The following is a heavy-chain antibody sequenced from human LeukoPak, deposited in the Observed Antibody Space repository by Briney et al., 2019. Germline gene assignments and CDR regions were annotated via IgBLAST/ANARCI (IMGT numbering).Heavy chain of an antibody. J-gene: IGHJ6*02. Sequence: GGSLRLSCAASGFTFSSYSMNWVRQAPGKGLEWVSSISSSSSYIYYADSVKGRFTISRDNAENSLYLQMNSLRAEDTAVYYCARGYCSGGSCYEDYYYYYGMDVWGQGTTVTVSS. CDR2: ISSSSSYI. CDR3: ARGYCSGGSCYEDYYYYYGMDV. CDR1: GFTFSSYS. V-gene: IGHV3-21*01. D-gene: IGHD2-15*01.